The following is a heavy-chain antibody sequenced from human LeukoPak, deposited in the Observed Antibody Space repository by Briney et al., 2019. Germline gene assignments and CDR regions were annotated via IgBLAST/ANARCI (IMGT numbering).Heavy chain of an antibody. V-gene: IGHV3-23*01. CDR3: AKRGVVIRVYLVGFHKEAYYFDS. CDR1: GITLGNYG. CDR2: ISDSGGST. D-gene: IGHD3-10*01. Sequence: GGSLRLSCAVSGITLGNYGMSWVRQPPGKGLEWVAGISDSGGSTNYADSVKGRFTISRDTPRNTLYLQMNSLRAEDTAVYFCAKRGVVIRVYLVGFHKEAYYFDSWGQGALVTVSS. J-gene: IGHJ4*02.